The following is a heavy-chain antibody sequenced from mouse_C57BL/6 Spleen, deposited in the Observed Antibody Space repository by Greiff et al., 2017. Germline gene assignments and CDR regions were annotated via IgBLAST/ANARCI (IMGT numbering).Heavy chain of an antibody. CDR3: AREGYYSNYVGYFDV. J-gene: IGHJ1*03. Sequence: EVNVVESEGGLVQPGSSMKLSCTASGFTFSDYYMAWVRQVPEKGLEWVANINYDGSSTYYLDSLKSRFIISRDNAKNILYLQMSSLKSEDTATYYCAREGYYSNYVGYFDVWGTGTTVTVSS. CDR2: INYDGSST. CDR1: GFTFSDYY. D-gene: IGHD2-5*01. V-gene: IGHV5-16*01.